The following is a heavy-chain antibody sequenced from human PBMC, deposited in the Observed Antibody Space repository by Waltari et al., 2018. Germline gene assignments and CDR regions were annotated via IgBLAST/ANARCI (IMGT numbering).Heavy chain of an antibody. J-gene: IGHJ6*02. V-gene: IGHV3-30*18. Sequence: QVQLVESGGGVVQPGRSLRLSCAASGFTFSSSGMHWVRQAPGKGLEWVAVISYDGSNKYYADSVKGRFTISRDNSKNTLYLQMNSLRAEDTAVYYCAKGVITGTTGYYYGMDVWGQGTTVTVSS. CDR2: ISYDGSNK. CDR3: AKGVITGTTGYYYGMDV. D-gene: IGHD1-7*01. CDR1: GFTFSSSG.